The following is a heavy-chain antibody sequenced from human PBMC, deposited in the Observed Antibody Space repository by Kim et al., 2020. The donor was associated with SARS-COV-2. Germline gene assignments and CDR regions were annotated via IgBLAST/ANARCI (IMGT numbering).Heavy chain of an antibody. Sequence: ASVKVSCKASGYTFTGYYMHWVRQAPEQGLEWMGWINPNSGGTNYAQKFQGRVTMTRDTSISTAYMELSRLRSDDTAVYYCARDDHGSGSYYMPNYYYYGMDVWGQGTTVTVSS. V-gene: IGHV1-2*02. J-gene: IGHJ6*02. D-gene: IGHD3-10*01. CDR2: INPNSGGT. CDR3: ARDDHGSGSYYMPNYYYYGMDV. CDR1: GYTFTGYY.